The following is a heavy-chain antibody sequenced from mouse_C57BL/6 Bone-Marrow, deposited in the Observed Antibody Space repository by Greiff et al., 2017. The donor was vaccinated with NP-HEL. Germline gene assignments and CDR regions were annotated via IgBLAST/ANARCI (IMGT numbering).Heavy chain of an antibody. CDR1: GYSIIRGYY. V-gene: IGHV3-6*01. D-gene: IGHD1-1*01. CDR3: AREGGYYGSPFAY. CDR2: VSYDGSN. J-gene: IGHJ3*01. Sequence: ESGPGLVKPSQSLSLTCSVTGYSIIRGYYWNWIRQFPGNKLEWMAYVSYDGSNNSNPSLKNRLSITRDISTNQFFLKLTSVTTEDTATYYCAREGGYYGSPFAYWGQGTLVTVSA.